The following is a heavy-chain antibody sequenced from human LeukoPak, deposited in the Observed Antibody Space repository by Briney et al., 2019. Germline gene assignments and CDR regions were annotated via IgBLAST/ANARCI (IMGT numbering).Heavy chain of an antibody. CDR2: IIPIFGTA. J-gene: IGHJ4*02. CDR1: GGTFSSYA. Sequence: SVKVSCKASGGTFSSYAISWVRQAPGQGLEWMGRIIPIFGTANYAQKFQGRVTITTDESTSTAYMELSSLRSEDAAVYYCARDLIVVVTESYFDYWGQGTLVTVSS. D-gene: IGHD3-22*01. CDR3: ARDLIVVVTESYFDY. V-gene: IGHV1-69*05.